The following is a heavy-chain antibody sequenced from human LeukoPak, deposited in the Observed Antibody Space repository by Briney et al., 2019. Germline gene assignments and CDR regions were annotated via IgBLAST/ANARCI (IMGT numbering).Heavy chain of an antibody. CDR2: INNDGSST. V-gene: IGHV3-74*01. CDR3: ARDPAVAGDY. J-gene: IGHJ4*02. Sequence: GGSLRLSCAASGFTFSSHWMHWVRQAPGKELVWVSRINNDGSSTTYADSVKGRFTISRDNAKSTLYLEMNSLRVEDTAVYYCARDPAVAGDYWGQGTLVTVSS. D-gene: IGHD6-19*01. CDR1: GFTFSSHW.